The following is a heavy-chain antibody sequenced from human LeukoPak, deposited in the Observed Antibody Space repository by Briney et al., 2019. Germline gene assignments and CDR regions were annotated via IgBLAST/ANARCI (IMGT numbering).Heavy chain of an antibody. D-gene: IGHD3-3*01. CDR3: ARDAKEWQWVPDH. CDR2: IKEDGSEK. CDR1: GFTFSNYW. Sequence: GGSLRLSCAASGFTFSNYWMTWVRQAPSKGLEWVAAIKEDGSEKYYVDSVKGRFTISRDNAKKSLYLQMNSLRAEDTAVYHCARDAKEWQWVPDHWGQGTQVTVSS. J-gene: IGHJ4*02. V-gene: IGHV3-7*01.